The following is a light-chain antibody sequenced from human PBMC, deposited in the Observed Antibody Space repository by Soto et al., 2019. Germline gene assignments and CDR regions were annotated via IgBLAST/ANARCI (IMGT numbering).Light chain of an antibody. V-gene: IGKV1-5*03. Sequence: IQMTQSPSSVSASVGDSVTITCRASQSISRWLAWYQQKPGKAPKLLIYRASSFESGVPPRFSGSGSGTEFTLTISSLQPDDFATYYCQQYSSFSTFGQGTKVELK. CDR2: RAS. CDR1: QSISRW. CDR3: QQYSSFST. J-gene: IGKJ1*01.